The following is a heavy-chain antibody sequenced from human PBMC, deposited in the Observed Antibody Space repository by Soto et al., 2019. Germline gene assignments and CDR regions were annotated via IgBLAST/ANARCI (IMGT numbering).Heavy chain of an antibody. J-gene: IGHJ5*02. V-gene: IGHV3-7*01. Sequence: GGSLRLSCAASGFTFSSYWMSWVRQAPGKGLEWVANIKQDGSEKYYVDSVKGRFTISRDNAKNSLYLQMNSLRAEDTAVYYCARERSILLWFGEPPKGIFDPWGQGTLVTVSS. D-gene: IGHD3-10*01. CDR2: IKQDGSEK. CDR1: GFTFSSYW. CDR3: ARERSILLWFGEPPKGIFDP.